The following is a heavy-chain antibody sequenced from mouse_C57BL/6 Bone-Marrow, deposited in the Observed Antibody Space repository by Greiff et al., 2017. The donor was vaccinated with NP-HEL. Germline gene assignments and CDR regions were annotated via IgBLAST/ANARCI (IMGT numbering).Heavy chain of an antibody. D-gene: IGHD2-5*01. J-gene: IGHJ3*01. V-gene: IGHV1-9*01. CDR2: ILTGSGST. CDR3: ARCKDSNPPFAY. Sequence: VQLQQSGAELMKPGASVKLSCKATGYTFTGYWIEWVKQRPGHGLEWIGEILTGSGSTNYNEKFKGKATFTADTSSNTAYMQLSSLTTEDSAIYYCARCKDSNPPFAYWGQGTLVTVSA. CDR1: GYTFTGYW.